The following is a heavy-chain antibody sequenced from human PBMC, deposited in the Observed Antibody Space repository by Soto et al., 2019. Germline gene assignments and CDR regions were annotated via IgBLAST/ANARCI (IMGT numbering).Heavy chain of an antibody. V-gene: IGHV3-30*18. CDR3: AKAGGYARPYYYYYMDV. J-gene: IGHJ6*03. CDR1: GFTFSSYG. D-gene: IGHD5-12*01. CDR2: ISYDGSNK. Sequence: GSLRLSCAASGFTFSSYGMHWVRQAPGKGLEWVAVISYDGSNKYYADSVKGRFTISRDNSKNTLYLQMNSLRAEDTAVYYCAKAGGYARPYYYYYMDVWGKGTTVTVSS.